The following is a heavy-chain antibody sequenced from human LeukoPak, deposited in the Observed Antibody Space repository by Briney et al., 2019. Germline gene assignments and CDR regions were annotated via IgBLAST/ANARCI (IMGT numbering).Heavy chain of an antibody. CDR3: ARLIAAAAYNWFDP. V-gene: IGHV4-4*07. CDR1: GGSISSYY. Sequence: SETLSLTCTVSGGSISSYYWSWIRQPAGKGLEWIGRIYTSGSTNYNPSLKSRVTMSVDTSKNQFSLKLSSVTAAGTAVYYCARLIAAAAYNWFDPWGQGTLVTVSS. J-gene: IGHJ5*02. D-gene: IGHD6-13*01. CDR2: IYTSGST.